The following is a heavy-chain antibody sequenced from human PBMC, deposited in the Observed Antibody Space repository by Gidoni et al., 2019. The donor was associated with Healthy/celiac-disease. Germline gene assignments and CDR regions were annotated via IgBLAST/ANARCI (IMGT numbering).Heavy chain of an antibody. Sequence: QVQLVQAGAEVMKPGAPVKVSRKTSGYTFTSYGISWVRQAPGQGLGWMGWISAYNGNTNYAQKLQGRVTMTTDTSTSTAYMELRSLRSDDTAVYYCARVDYGTTFDPWGQGTLVTVSS. CDR1: GYTFTSYG. V-gene: IGHV1-18*01. D-gene: IGHD4-17*01. CDR3: ARVDYGTTFDP. J-gene: IGHJ5*02. CDR2: ISAYNGNT.